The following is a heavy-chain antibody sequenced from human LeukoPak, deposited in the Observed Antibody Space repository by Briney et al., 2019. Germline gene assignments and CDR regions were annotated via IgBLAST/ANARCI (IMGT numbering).Heavy chain of an antibody. CDR1: GFTFSDYY. CDR2: ISSSGSTI. CDR3: ARGRSYYDIYFDY. V-gene: IGHV3-11*04. D-gene: IGHD1-26*01. J-gene: IGHJ4*02. Sequence: PGRSLRLSCAASGFTFSDYYMSWIRQAPGKGLEWVSYISSSGSTIYYADSVKGRFTISRDNAKNSLYLQMNSLRAEDTAVYYCARGRSYYDIYFDYWGQGTLVPVSS.